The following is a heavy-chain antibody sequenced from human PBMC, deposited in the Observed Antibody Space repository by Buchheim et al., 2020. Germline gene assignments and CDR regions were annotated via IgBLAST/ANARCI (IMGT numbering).Heavy chain of an antibody. Sequence: QVQLVQSGAEVKKPGSSVKVSRTASGGTFSSHAFTWVRQAPGQGLEWMGGIIPPFGTANYAQKFQGRVTITADKSTSTAYMELNILRSEDTAVYYCASPNPWFGDYMLGRYYFDFWGQGTL. V-gene: IGHV1-69*06. CDR3: ASPNPWFGDYMLGRYYFDF. D-gene: IGHD4-17*01. CDR2: IIPPFGTA. CDR1: GGTFSSHA. J-gene: IGHJ4*02.